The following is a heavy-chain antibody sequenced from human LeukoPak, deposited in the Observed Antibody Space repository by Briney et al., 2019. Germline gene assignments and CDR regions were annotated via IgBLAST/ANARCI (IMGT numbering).Heavy chain of an antibody. CDR1: GFTFSSYS. D-gene: IGHD6-13*01. Sequence: GGSLRLSCAASGFTFSSYSMNWVRQAPGKGLEWVSSISCSSSYIYYADSVKGRFTISRDNAKNSLYLQMNSLRAEDTAVYYCARRVGAAGTSACDYWGQGTLVTVSS. CDR3: ARRVGAAGTSACDY. CDR2: ISCSSSYI. V-gene: IGHV3-21*01. J-gene: IGHJ4*02.